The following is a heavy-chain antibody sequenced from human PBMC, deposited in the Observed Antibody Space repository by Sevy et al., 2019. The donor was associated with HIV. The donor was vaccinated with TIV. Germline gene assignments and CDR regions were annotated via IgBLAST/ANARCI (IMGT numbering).Heavy chain of an antibody. J-gene: IGHJ4*02. Sequence: SETLSLTCAVYGGSFSGYFWNWIRQSPGKGLEWIGEINHTGTLKYNPSLKSRVTISVDASKNQLSLHQSSVTAADTAIYYCARGRQAYVVVVPSTVPFDYWGQGTLVTVSS. CDR3: ARGRQAYVVVVPSTVPFDY. CDR2: INHTGTL. CDR1: GGSFSGYF. V-gene: IGHV4-34*01. D-gene: IGHD2-2*01.